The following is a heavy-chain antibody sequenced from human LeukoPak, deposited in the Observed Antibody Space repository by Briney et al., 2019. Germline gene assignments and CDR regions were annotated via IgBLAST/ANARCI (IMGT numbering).Heavy chain of an antibody. Sequence: PSETLSLTCTVTGDSINGYYWNWIRQTPGKGLEWIGYIYYSGSTNYNPSLKSRVTISVDTSKNQFSLRLSSVTAADTAIYYCARGPGSNSLLRFDSWGQGSLVIASS. CDR1: GDSINGYY. CDR2: IYYSGST. V-gene: IGHV4-59*01. CDR3: ARGPGSNSLLRFDS. D-gene: IGHD3-10*01. J-gene: IGHJ4*02.